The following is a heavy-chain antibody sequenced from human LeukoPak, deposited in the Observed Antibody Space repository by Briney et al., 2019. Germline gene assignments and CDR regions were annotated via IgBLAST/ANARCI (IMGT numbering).Heavy chain of an antibody. Sequence: GGSLRLSCAASGIAFSNLWMHWVRQAPGKGLEWVSWINNDGSYAVYADSVRARFTISRDNAKNTLYLQMNSLRPEDTAVYYCARDRPHNWFDPWGQGTLATVSS. CDR3: ARDRPHNWFDP. J-gene: IGHJ5*02. V-gene: IGHV3-74*01. CDR2: INNDGSYA. CDR1: GIAFSNLW.